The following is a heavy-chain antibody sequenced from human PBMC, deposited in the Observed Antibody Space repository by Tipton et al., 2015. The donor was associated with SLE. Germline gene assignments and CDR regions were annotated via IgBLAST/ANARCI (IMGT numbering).Heavy chain of an antibody. J-gene: IGHJ4*02. D-gene: IGHD4-17*01. CDR3: VNPQYDYGDPPNY. CDR2: IRYDGSNK. V-gene: IGHV3-30*02. Sequence: SLRLSCATSGFTFSSYGMHWVRQAPGKGLEWVAFIRYDGSNKYYADSVKGRFTISRDNSKNTLYLQMSSLRAEDTAVYYCVNPQYDYGDPPNYWGQGTLVTVSS. CDR1: GFTFSSYG.